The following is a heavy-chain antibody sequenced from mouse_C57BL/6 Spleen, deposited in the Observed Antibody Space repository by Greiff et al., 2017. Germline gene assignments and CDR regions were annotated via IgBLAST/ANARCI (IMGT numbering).Heavy chain of an antibody. Sequence: QVQLQQPGAELVRPGTSVKLSCKASGYTFTSYWMHWVKQRPGQGLEWIGVIDPSDSYTNYNQKFKGKATLTVDTSSSTAYMQLSSLTSEDSAVYYWARRPKEPSYGRAMDYWVKEPQAPSPQ. V-gene: IGHV1-59*01. D-gene: IGHD1-1*01. CDR3: ARRPKEPSYGRAMDY. CDR1: GYTFTSYW. CDR2: IDPSDSYT. J-gene: IGHJ4*01.